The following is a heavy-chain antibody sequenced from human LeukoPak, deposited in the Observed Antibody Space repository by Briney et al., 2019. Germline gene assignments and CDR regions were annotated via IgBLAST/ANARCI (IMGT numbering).Heavy chain of an antibody. CDR1: GFTFSSYW. CDR2: IKQDGSEK. V-gene: IGHV3-7*01. CDR3: ARVTFRITMVVVVPDAFDI. D-gene: IGHD3-22*01. J-gene: IGHJ3*02. Sequence: PGGSPRLSCAASGFTFSSYWMSWVRQAPGKGLEWVANIKQDGSEKYYVDSVKGRFTISRDNAKNSLYLQMNSLRAEDTAVYYCARVTFRITMVVVVPDAFDIWGQGTMVTVSS.